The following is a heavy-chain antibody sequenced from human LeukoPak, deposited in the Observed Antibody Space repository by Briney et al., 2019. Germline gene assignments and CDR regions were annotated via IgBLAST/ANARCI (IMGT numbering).Heavy chain of an antibody. Sequence: PGGSLRLSCAVSGWSFSSYWMSWVRQVPGKGLEWVSSINEVGSDTRYADSVRGRFTISRDNAKNSLYLQMNSLGVEDTATYYCAGEPRQLAYWGQGTLVTVSS. CDR3: AGEPRQLAY. CDR1: GWSFSSYW. J-gene: IGHJ4*02. V-gene: IGHV3-7*03. D-gene: IGHD6-6*01. CDR2: INEVGSDT.